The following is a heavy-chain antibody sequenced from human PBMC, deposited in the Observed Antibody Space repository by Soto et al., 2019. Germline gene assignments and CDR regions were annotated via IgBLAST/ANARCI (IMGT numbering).Heavy chain of an antibody. CDR1: GFPLKMYA. D-gene: IGHD2-2*01. CDR2: ISDSGATT. J-gene: IGHJ6*02. Sequence: PGGSLRLSCAASGFPLKMYAMTWVRQAPGEGLEWVSYISDSGATTYYADSVKGRFIISRDNSKDTVYLQMNSLRAEDTAVYYCAKEGCSSTSCVAFLDVWGRGTTVTVSS. CDR3: AKEGCSSTSCVAFLDV. V-gene: IGHV3-23*01.